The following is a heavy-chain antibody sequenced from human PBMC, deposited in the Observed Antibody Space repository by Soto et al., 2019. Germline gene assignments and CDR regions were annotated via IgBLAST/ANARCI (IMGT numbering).Heavy chain of an antibody. V-gene: IGHV1-69*12. Sequence: QVQLVQSGAEVKKPGSSMKVSCKASGGTFSSYAISWVRQAPGQGLEWMGGIIPIFGTADYAQKFHGRVTITADEXTXXAYRELSSLRSEDTAVYYCARGITGTVTYYYGLDVWGQGTTVTVSS. J-gene: IGHJ6*02. CDR3: ARGITGTVTYYYGLDV. CDR2: IIPIFGTA. CDR1: GGTFSSYA. D-gene: IGHD1-20*01.